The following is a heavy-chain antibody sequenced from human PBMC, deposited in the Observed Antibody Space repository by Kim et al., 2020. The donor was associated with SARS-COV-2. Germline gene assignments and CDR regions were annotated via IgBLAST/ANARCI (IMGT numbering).Heavy chain of an antibody. J-gene: IGHJ4*02. D-gene: IGHD4-17*01. CDR1: GFTFSSYG. CDR3: ARENDYGEPFDY. V-gene: IGHV3-33*01. CDR2: IWYDGSNK. Sequence: GGSLRLSCAASGFTFSSYGMHWGRQAPGKGLEWVAVIWYDGSNKYYADSVKGRFTISRDNSKNTLYLQMNSLRAEDTAVYYCARENDYGEPFDYWGQGTLVTVSS.